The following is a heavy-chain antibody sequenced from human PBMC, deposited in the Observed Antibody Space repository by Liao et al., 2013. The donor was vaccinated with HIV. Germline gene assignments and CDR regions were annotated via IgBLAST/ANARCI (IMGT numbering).Heavy chain of an antibody. CDR1: GGSIRSASYY. D-gene: IGHD6-6*01. CDR3: ARVRSIAARPWYFDL. V-gene: IGHV4-61*02. CDR2: IYTSGTT. J-gene: IGHJ2*01. Sequence: QVQLQESGPGLVKPSQTLSLTCTVSGGSIRSASYYWSWIRQPAGKGLEWIGRIYTSGTTNYNPSLRSRVTILVDTSENQFSLKLSSVTAADTAVYYCARVRSIAARPWYFDLWGRGTLVSVSS.